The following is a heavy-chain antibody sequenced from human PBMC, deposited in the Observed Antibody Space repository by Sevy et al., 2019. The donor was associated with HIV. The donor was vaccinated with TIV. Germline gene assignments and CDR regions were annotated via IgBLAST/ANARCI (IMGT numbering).Heavy chain of an antibody. Sequence: SGPTLVNPTQTLTLTCTFSGFSLSTSGVGVGWIRQPPGKALEWLALIYWNDDKRYSPSLKGRFTITKDTSKNQVVLTMTNMDPVDTATYYCASSIRVPAARTNWFDPWGQGTLVTVSS. CDR3: ASSIRVPAARTNWFDP. V-gene: IGHV2-5*01. D-gene: IGHD2-2*01. CDR2: IYWNDDK. CDR1: GFSLSTSGVG. J-gene: IGHJ5*02.